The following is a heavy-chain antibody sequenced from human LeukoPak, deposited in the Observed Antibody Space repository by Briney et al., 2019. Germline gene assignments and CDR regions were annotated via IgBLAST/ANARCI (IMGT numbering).Heavy chain of an antibody. CDR1: GFIFTNYA. J-gene: IGHJ4*02. D-gene: IGHD3-3*01. CDR2: INAGNGHT. V-gene: IGHV1-3*01. CDR3: ARGIWSGHYHFDS. Sequence: ASVTVSCKASGFIFTNYAMQWVRQAPGHRPEWMGWINAGNGHTSYSQRFQGRVTITRDTSASTVYMELSSLRFEDTAVYYCARGIWSGHYHFDSWGQGTLVTVSS.